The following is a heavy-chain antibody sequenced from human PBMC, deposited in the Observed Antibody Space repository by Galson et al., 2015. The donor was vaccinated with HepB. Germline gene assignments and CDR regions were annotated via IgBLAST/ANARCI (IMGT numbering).Heavy chain of an antibody. J-gene: IGHJ4*02. CDR2: CRNKANSYTT. CDR1: GFTFIDHY. CDR3: ARMKKVAGRYYFAY. D-gene: IGHD6-19*01. Sequence: LRLSCAVSGFTFIDHYMDWVRQAPAKGLEWFGRCRNKANSYTTEYAASVKGRFTISRDDTNSSLYLQMNNLQTEDTAMYYCARMKKVAGRYYFAYWGQGTLVTVSP. V-gene: IGHV3-72*01.